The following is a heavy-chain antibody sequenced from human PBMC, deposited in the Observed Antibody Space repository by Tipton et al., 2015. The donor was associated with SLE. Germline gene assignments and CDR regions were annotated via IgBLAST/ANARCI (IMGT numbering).Heavy chain of an antibody. D-gene: IGHD2-2*01. V-gene: IGHV4-38-2*02. CDR3: ARISTGGGQIYYYYYMDV. CDR2: IYRSGST. J-gene: IGHJ6*03. CDR1: GFSISSGYY. Sequence: TLSLTCTVSGFSISSGYYWGWMRQSPGKGLEWIGSIYRSGSTYYTPSLKSRVTISVDTSKNQFSLKLSSVTAADTAVYYCARISTGGGQIYYYYYMDVWGKGTTVTVSS.